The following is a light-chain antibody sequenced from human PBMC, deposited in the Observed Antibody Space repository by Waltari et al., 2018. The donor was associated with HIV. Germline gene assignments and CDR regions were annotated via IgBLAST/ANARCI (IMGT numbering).Light chain of an antibody. J-gene: IGKJ4*01. CDR2: DST. Sequence: EIVLTQSPATLSLSPGERATLSCRASQSVSSYLAWYHQKPGQAPRLLIYDSTHRATGIPARFSGSGSTTDFTLTISSLEPEDFGVYYCQQRHDWPPLTFGGGTKVEIK. CDR1: QSVSSY. CDR3: QQRHDWPPLT. V-gene: IGKV3-11*01.